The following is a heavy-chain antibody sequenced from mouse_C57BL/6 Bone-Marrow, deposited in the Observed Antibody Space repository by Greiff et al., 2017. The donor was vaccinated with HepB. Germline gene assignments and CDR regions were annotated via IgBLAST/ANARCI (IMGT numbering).Heavy chain of an antibody. CDR2: IDPSDSYT. V-gene: IGHV1-59*01. CDR3: ARSPFAY. CDR1: GYTFTSYW. J-gene: IGHJ3*01. Sequence: QVQLQQPGAELVRPGTSVKLSCKASGYTFTSYWMHWVKQRPGQGLEWIGVIDPSDSYTNYNQKFKGKATLTVATSSSTAYMQLSSLTSEDSAVYYCARSPFAYWGQGTLVTVSA.